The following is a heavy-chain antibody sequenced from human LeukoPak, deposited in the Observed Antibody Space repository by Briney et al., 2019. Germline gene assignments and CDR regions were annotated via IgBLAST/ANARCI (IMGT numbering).Heavy chain of an antibody. V-gene: IGHV1-69*13. D-gene: IGHD3-22*01. CDR3: ARGPITTRSHFDY. Sequence: ASVKVSCKASGGTFSSYAICWVRQAPGQWLELMGGIIPIFATANYAQKFQGRVTITADESTSTAYMELSSLRSEDTAVYYCARGPITTRSHFDYWGQGTLVTVSS. CDR2: IIPIFATA. CDR1: GGTFSSYA. J-gene: IGHJ4*02.